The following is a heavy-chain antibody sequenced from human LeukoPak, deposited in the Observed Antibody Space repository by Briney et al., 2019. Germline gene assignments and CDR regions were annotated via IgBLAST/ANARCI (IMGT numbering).Heavy chain of an antibody. Sequence: PGGSLRLSCAASGFPFSSHWLSWFRQAPGKGLEWVAHINQDGSEKSYVDSVKGRFTISRDNARNSQWLRMNSLRAEDTAVYYCASGGGWVFNNWGQGTLVTVSS. CDR3: ASGGGWVFNN. D-gene: IGHD6-19*01. V-gene: IGHV3-7*01. J-gene: IGHJ4*02. CDR2: INQDGSEK. CDR1: GFPFSSHW.